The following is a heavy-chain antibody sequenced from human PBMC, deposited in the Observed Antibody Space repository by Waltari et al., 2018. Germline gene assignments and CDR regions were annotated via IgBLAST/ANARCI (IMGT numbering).Heavy chain of an antibody. CDR2: VHGSGRT. Sequence: QLQLQESGPGLVKPSGTLSLTCAVSGDSVTNSFLWNWVRQPPGKGLEWIGQVHGSGRTNYNPSFASLVTVSLEASTNQFSLKVTSATAADTAIYFCARDRGRGLYLDTWGQGTLVTVS. CDR3: ARDRGRGLYLDT. V-gene: IGHV4-4*02. J-gene: IGHJ4*02. CDR1: GDSVTNSFL. D-gene: IGHD2-15*01.